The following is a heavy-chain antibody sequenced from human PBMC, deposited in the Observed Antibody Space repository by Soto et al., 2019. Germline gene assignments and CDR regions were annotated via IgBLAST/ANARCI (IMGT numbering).Heavy chain of an antibody. Sequence: PSETLSLTCAVSGYSISSGYYWCLIRQPPGKGLEWIGSIYHSGSTYYNPSLKSRVTISVDTSKNQFSLKLSSVTAADTAVYYCAREDIVATRNFYYYYGMDAWGQGTTVTVSS. D-gene: IGHD5-12*01. V-gene: IGHV4-38-2*02. CDR1: GYSISSGYY. CDR3: AREDIVATRNFYYYYGMDA. CDR2: IYHSGST. J-gene: IGHJ6*02.